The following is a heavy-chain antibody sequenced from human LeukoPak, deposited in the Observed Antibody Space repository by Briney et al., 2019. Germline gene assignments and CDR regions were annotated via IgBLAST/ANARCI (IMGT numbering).Heavy chain of an antibody. Sequence: SETLSLTCAVYGGSFSGYYWSWIRQPPGKGLEWIGEINHSGSTNYNPSLKSRVTISVDTSRNQFSLKLSSVTAADTAVYYCARRGSSGYGGEEYFQHWGQGTLVTVSS. CDR1: GGSFSGYY. D-gene: IGHD6-19*01. V-gene: IGHV4-34*01. CDR2: INHSGST. J-gene: IGHJ1*01. CDR3: ARRGSSGYGGEEYFQH.